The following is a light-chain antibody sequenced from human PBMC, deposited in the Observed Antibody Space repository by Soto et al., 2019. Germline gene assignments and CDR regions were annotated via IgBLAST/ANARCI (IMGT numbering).Light chain of an antibody. CDR3: QHLRT. CDR2: KAS. CDR1: QSISSW. V-gene: IGKV1-5*03. J-gene: IGKJ1*01. Sequence: DIQMTQSPPTLSASVGDRVTITCRASQSISSWLAWYQQKPGKAPKLLIYKASSLESGVPSSFSGSGSGTEFTLTISSLQPDDFATYYCQHLRTFGQGTKVEIK.